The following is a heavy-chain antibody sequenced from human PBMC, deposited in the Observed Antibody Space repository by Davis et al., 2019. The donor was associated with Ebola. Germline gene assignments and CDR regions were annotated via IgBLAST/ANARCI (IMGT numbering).Heavy chain of an antibody. CDR3: ARGVGAGPLFDY. Sequence: SETLSLTCAVYGGSSSVYYWSWIRQPPGKGLEWIGEINHSGSTNYNPSLKSRVTISVDTSKNQFSLKLSSVTAADTAVYYCARGVGAGPLFDYWGQGTLVTVSS. D-gene: IGHD3-16*01. V-gene: IGHV4-34*01. J-gene: IGHJ4*02. CDR2: INHSGST. CDR1: GGSSSVYY.